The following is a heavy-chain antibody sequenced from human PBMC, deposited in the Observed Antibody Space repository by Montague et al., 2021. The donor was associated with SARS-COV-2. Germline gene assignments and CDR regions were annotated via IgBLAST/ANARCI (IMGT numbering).Heavy chain of an antibody. V-gene: IGHV3-48*03. CDR2: ISSSGSTI. D-gene: IGHD6-13*01. Sequence: SLRLSCAASGFTFSSYEMNWVRQAPGKGLEWVSYISSSGSTIYYADSVKGRLTISRDNAKNSLYLQMNSLRAEDTAVYYCAAGLIAAAGYWGQGTLVTVSS. CDR1: GFTFSSYE. J-gene: IGHJ4*02. CDR3: AAGLIAAAGY.